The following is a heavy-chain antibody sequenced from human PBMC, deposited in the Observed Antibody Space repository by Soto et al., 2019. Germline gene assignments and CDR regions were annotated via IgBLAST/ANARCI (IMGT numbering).Heavy chain of an antibody. CDR1: RFTFSSYW. D-gene: IGHD3-22*01. Sequence: EVQLVESGGGLVQGGGSLRISCAASRFTFSSYWMHWVRQAPGKGLVWVSRVNGDGSYTNYADSVKGRFTISRDNAKNTLFLQMNSLRAEDTAVYYCARGGSGYPLDWGQGTLVTVSS. J-gene: IGHJ4*02. V-gene: IGHV3-74*01. CDR3: ARGGSGYPLD. CDR2: VNGDGSYT.